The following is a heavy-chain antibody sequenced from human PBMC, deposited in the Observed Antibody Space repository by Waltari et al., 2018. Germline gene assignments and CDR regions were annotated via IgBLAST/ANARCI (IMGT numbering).Heavy chain of an antibody. J-gene: IGHJ3*01. V-gene: IGHV4-59*01. CDR1: GDSITSYY. Sequence: QVQLQESGPGLVKPSETLSLTCIVSGDSITSYYWNWIRQPPGKGLEWIGYLYNRWSSNYIPSLIRRVTISVDTSTHQCLLKLTAVTAAETAVYYCARDPGSASWYGAVDVCGQGTMVSVSS. CDR2: LYNRWSS. CDR3: ARDPGSASWYGAVDV. D-gene: IGHD2-2*01.